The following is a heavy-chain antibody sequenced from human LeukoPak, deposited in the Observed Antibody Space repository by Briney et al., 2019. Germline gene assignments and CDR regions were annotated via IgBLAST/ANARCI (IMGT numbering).Heavy chain of an antibody. Sequence: ASVKVSFKASGYTFTSYGISWVRQAPGQGLEWMGRINVNNGNTKYAQKFQGRVTMTTDTSTSTAFMEVRSLRSDDTAVYYCAVGVATARDYYYYAMDVWGQGTTVTVSS. D-gene: IGHD1-26*01. CDR2: INVNNGNT. V-gene: IGHV1-18*01. J-gene: IGHJ6*02. CDR1: GYTFTSYG. CDR3: AVGVATARDYYYYAMDV.